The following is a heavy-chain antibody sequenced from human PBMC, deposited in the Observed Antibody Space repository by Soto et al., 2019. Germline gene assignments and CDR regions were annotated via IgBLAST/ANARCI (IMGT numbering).Heavy chain of an antibody. J-gene: IGHJ5*02. V-gene: IGHV3-33*01. Sequence: QVQLVESGGGVVQPGRSLRLSCAASGFTFSSYGMHWVRQAPGKGLAWVAVIWYDGSNKYYADSVKGRFTISRDNSKNTLYLQMNSLRAEDTAVYYCARVAAAGTLCAWFDPWGQGTLVTVSS. D-gene: IGHD6-13*01. CDR1: GFTFSSYG. CDR3: ARVAAAGTLCAWFDP. CDR2: IWYDGSNK.